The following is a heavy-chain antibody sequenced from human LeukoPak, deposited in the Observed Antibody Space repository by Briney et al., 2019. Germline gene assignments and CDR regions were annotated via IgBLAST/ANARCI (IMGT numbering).Heavy chain of an antibody. Sequence: PGGSLRLSCAASGFTFSSYAMHWVRQAPGKGPEWVAVVSYDGSNKYYAGSVKGRFTISRDNSKNTLYLQMNSLRAEDAAVYYCATIGDRRTGELYRIDYWGQGTLVTVSS. V-gene: IGHV3-30-3*01. CDR3: ATIGDRRTGELYRIDY. D-gene: IGHD7-27*01. CDR1: GFTFSSYA. CDR2: VSYDGSNK. J-gene: IGHJ4*02.